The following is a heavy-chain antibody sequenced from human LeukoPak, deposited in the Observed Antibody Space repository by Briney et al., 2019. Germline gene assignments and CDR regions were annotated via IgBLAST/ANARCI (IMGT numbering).Heavy chain of an antibody. CDR1: GGSFSGYH. D-gene: IGHD1-14*01. V-gene: IGHV4-34*01. CDR3: AREIRPGNYYYYMDV. J-gene: IGHJ6*03. Sequence: PSETLSLTCAVYGGSFSGYHWSWIRQPPGKGLEWIGEINHSGSTNYNPSLKSRVTISVDTSKNQFSLKLTSVTAADTAVYYCAREIRPGNYYYYMDVWGKGTTVTISS. CDR2: INHSGST.